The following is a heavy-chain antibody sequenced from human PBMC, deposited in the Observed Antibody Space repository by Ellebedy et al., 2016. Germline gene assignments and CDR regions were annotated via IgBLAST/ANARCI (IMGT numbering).Heavy chain of an antibody. Sequence: GGSLRLSXEASGFTFSNYWMHWVRHAPGKGLVWVSRLNSDGNSATYADSVEGRFTISRDNAKNTLYLQMNSLRAEDTGVYYCAGAGPHFYYCMDVWGKGTTVTVSS. CDR3: AGAGPHFYYCMDV. CDR2: LNSDGNSA. CDR1: GFTFSNYW. D-gene: IGHD3-10*01. J-gene: IGHJ6*03. V-gene: IGHV3-74*01.